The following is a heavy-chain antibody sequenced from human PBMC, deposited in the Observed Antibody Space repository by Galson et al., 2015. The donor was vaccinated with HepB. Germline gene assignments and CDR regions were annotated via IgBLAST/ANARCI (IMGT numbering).Heavy chain of an antibody. CDR1: GFTFSSYG. J-gene: IGHJ6*02. CDR2: IWYDGSNK. Sequence: SLRLSCAASGFTFSSYGMHWVRQAPGKGLEWVAVIWYDGSNKYYADSVKRRFPISRDNSKNTLSLQMNSLRAEDTAVYYGSRDPYCSSTSCSVGYYYYGMDVWGQGTTVTVSS. D-gene: IGHD2-2*01. V-gene: IGHV3-33*01. CDR3: SRDPYCSSTSCSVGYYYYGMDV.